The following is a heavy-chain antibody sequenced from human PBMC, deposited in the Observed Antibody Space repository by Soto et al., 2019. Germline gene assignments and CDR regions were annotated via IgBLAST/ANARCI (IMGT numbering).Heavy chain of an antibody. D-gene: IGHD6-13*01. V-gene: IGHV4-34*01. CDR2: SNQSGST. CDR3: ARTYRSSWAPFDH. CDR1: GGSFSGYY. J-gene: IGHJ4*02. Sequence: QVQLQQWGAGLLKPSETLSLTCAVYGGSFSGYYWSWIRQPPGKGLEWIGESNQSGSTNYNPSLKSRVTISVDASTKQFSLKLRSVTAADTAVYYCARTYRSSWAPFDHWGQGTLVTVSS.